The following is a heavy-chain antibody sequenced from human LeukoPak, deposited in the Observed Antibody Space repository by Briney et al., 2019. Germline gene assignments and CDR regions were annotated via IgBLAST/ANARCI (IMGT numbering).Heavy chain of an antibody. CDR3: ARVLMGIAAAGSGDY. V-gene: IGHV3-53*01. J-gene: IGHJ4*02. CDR1: GFTFSSNY. CDR2: IYSGGST. Sequence: PGGSLRLSCAASGFTFSSNYMSWVRQAPGKGLEWVSVIYSGGSTYYADSVKGRFTISRDNSKNTLYLQMNSLRAEDTAVYYCARVLMGIAAAGSGDYWGQGTLVTVSS. D-gene: IGHD6-13*01.